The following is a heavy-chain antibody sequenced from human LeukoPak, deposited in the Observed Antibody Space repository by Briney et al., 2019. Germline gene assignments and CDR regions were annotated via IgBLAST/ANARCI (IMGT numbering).Heavy chain of an antibody. V-gene: IGHV4-30-4*08. Sequence: SETLSLTCTVSGGSISSGDYYWSWIRQPPGKGLEWIGYIYYSGSTYYNPSLKSRVTISGDTSKNQFSLKLSSVTAADTAVYYCARDREYSSSSGPIDYWGQGTLVTVSS. CDR1: GGSISSGDYY. CDR3: ARDREYSSSSGPIDY. J-gene: IGHJ4*02. D-gene: IGHD6-6*01. CDR2: IYYSGST.